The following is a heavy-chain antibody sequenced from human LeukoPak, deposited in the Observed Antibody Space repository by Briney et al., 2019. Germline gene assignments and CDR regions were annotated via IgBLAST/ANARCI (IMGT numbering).Heavy chain of an antibody. V-gene: IGHV3-23*01. CDR2: ISGSGGST. CDR1: GFTFSSYA. CDR3: AKGGIVVVVAATTGDDWFDP. Sequence: PGGSLRLSCAASGFTFSSYAMGWVRQAPGKGLEWVSAISGSGGSTYYADSVKGRFTISRDNSKNTLYLQMNSLRAEDTAVYYCAKGGIVVVVAATTGDDWFDPWGQGTLVTVSS. D-gene: IGHD2-15*01. J-gene: IGHJ5*02.